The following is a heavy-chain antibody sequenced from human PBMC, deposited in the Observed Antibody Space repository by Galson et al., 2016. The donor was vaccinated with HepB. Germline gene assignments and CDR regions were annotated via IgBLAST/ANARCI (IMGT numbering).Heavy chain of an antibody. CDR2: IFPGDSDT. J-gene: IGHJ6*03. Sequence: SGAEVKKPGESLKISCQGSGYRFATYWIGWVRQMPGKGLEWMGIIFPGDSDTRYSPSFQGQVTISADKSISTTYLQWSSLKASDTAMYYCARQIGSTRGDYYMYVWGKGTTVTVSS. CDR1: GYRFATYW. D-gene: IGHD5/OR15-5a*01. CDR3: ARQIGSTRGDYYMYV. V-gene: IGHV5-51*01.